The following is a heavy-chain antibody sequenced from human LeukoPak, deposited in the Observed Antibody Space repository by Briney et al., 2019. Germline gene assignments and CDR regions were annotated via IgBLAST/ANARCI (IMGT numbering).Heavy chain of an antibody. CDR3: AREGSIVLMVYARAKYYMDV. V-gene: IGHV3-21*01. CDR2: ISSSSYI. D-gene: IGHD2-8*01. CDR1: GFTFSSYS. J-gene: IGHJ6*03. Sequence: GGSLRLSCAASGFTFSSYSMNWVRQAPGKGLEWVSCISSSSYIYYADSVKGRFTISRDNAKNSLYLQMNSLRAEDTAVYYCAREGSIVLMVYARAKYYMDVWGKGTTVTVSS.